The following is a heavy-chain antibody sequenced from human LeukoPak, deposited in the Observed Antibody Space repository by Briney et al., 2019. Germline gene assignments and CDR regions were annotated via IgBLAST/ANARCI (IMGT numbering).Heavy chain of an antibody. CDR1: GFTFSSYS. Sequence: PGGSLRLSCAASGFTFSSYSMNWVRQAPGKGLEWVSSISSSSSYIYYADSVKGRFTISRDNAKNSLYLQMNSLRAEDTAVYYCARGIVVVTATRDYDAFDIWGQGTMVTVSS. CDR2: ISSSSSYI. V-gene: IGHV3-21*04. CDR3: ARGIVVVTATRDYDAFDI. D-gene: IGHD2-21*02. J-gene: IGHJ3*02.